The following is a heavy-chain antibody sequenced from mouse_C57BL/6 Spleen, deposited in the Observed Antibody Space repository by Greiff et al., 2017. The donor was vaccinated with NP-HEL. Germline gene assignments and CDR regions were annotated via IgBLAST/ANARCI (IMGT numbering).Heavy chain of an antibody. Sequence: EVMLVESGGDLVKPGGSLKLSCAASGFTFSSYGMSWVRQTPDKRLEWVATISSGGSYTYYPDSVKGRFTISRDNAKNTLYLQMSSLKSEDTAMYYCARRRDDGYYDYWGQGTTLTVSS. CDR3: ARRRDDGYYDY. V-gene: IGHV5-6*02. D-gene: IGHD2-3*01. CDR2: ISSGGSYT. J-gene: IGHJ2*01. CDR1: GFTFSSYG.